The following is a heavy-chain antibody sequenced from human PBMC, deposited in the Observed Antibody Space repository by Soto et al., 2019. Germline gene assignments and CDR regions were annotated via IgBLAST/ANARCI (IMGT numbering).Heavy chain of an antibody. CDR2: ISAYNGNT. Sequence: QVQLVQSGAEVKKPGASVKVSCKASGYTFTSYGISWVRQAPGQGLEWMGWISAYNGNTNYAQKLQGRVTMTTDTSTSTAYMELRSLRSDDTTVYYCARDWFTGTGIAVAGTYFQHWGQGTLVTVSS. CDR3: ARDWFTGTGIAVAGTYFQH. CDR1: GYTFTSYG. V-gene: IGHV1-18*01. D-gene: IGHD6-19*01. J-gene: IGHJ1*01.